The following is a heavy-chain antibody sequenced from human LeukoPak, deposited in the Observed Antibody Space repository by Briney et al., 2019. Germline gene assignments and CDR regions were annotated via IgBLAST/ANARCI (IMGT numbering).Heavy chain of an antibody. V-gene: IGHV4-38-2*02. CDR1: GYSTSSGYY. Sequence: SETLSLTCTVSGYSTSSGYYWGWIRQPPGKGLEWIGSIYHSGSTYYNPSLKSRVTISVDTSKNQFSLKLSSVTAADTAVYYCARDGGSSSNYWGQGTLVTVSS. CDR2: IYHSGST. D-gene: IGHD6-6*01. J-gene: IGHJ4*02. CDR3: ARDGGSSSNY.